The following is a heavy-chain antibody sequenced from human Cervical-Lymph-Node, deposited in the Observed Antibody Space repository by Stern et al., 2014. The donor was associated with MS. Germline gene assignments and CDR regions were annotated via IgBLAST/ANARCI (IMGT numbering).Heavy chain of an antibody. D-gene: IGHD6-13*01. CDR2: IYYSGST. V-gene: IGHV4-59*01. J-gene: IGHJ5*02. CDR1: GGSISSYY. CDR3: ARDGAAGFDP. Sequence: QVQLQESDPGLVKPSETLSLTCTVSGGSISSYYWSWIRQPPGKGLEWIGYIYYSGSTNYNPSLKSRVTISVDTSKNQFSLKLSSVTAADTAVYYCARDGAAGFDPWGQGTLVTVSS.